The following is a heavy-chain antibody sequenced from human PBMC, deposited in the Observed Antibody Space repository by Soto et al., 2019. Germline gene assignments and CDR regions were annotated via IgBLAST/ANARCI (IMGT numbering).Heavy chain of an antibody. J-gene: IGHJ4*02. CDR3: AKDSSSWPHYFDY. Sequence: GGSLRLSCAASGFTLRSYAMSWVRQAPGKGLEWVSAISGSGGSTYYADSVKGRFTISRDNSKNTLYLQMNSLRAEDTAVYYCAKDSSSWPHYFDYWGQGTLVTVSS. CDR2: ISGSGGST. D-gene: IGHD6-13*01. CDR1: GFTLRSYA. V-gene: IGHV3-23*01.